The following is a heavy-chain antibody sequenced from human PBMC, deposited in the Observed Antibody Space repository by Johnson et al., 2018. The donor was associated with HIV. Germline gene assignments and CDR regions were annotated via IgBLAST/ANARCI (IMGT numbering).Heavy chain of an antibody. CDR2: INWNGGST. V-gene: IGHV3-20*04. J-gene: IGHJ3*02. D-gene: IGHD1-1*01. CDR3: ARVQPVGGSYHDAFDI. Sequence: VQVVESGGGLVQPGGSLRLSCAASGFTFDDYGMSWVRQAPGKGLEWVSGINWNGGSTGYADSVKGRFTISRDNAKNSLYLQMNSLRGEDTALYYCARVQPVGGSYHDAFDIWGQGTMVTVSS. CDR1: GFTFDDYG.